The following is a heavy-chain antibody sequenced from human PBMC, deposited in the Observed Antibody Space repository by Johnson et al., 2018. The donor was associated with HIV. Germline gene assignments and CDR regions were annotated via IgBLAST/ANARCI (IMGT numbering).Heavy chain of an antibody. CDR1: GFTFSSYA. CDR3: ARESRTTVVIRGGAFDI. CDR2: ISYDGSNK. V-gene: IGHV3-30*04. D-gene: IGHD4-23*01. J-gene: IGHJ3*02. Sequence: QVQLVESGGGVVQPGRSLRLSCAASGFTFSSYAMHWVRQAPGKGLEWVAVISYDGSNKYYADSVKGRFTISRDNSQNTLYLQMNSLRAETTAVYYCARESRTTVVIRGGAFDIWGQGTMVTVSS.